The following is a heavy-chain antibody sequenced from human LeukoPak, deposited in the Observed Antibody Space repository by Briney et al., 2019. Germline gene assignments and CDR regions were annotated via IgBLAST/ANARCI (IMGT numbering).Heavy chain of an antibody. CDR3: AKGPYYYDRSAYHYGAFDI. CDR2: MNPNSGNR. Sequence: ASVKVSCKASGYTFTSYDINWVRQATGQGLEWMGWMNPNSGNRGYGKKFQGRVTITTSTSISTAYKELSSLRAEDTAVYYCAKGPYYYDRSAYHYGAFDIWGQGTMVTVSS. J-gene: IGHJ3*02. V-gene: IGHV1-8*03. CDR1: GYTFTSYD. D-gene: IGHD3-22*01.